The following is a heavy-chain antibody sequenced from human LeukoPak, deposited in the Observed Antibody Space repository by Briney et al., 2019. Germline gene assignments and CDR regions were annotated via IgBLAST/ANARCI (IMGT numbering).Heavy chain of an antibody. CDR1: GGTFSSYA. J-gene: IGHJ6*02. CDR2: IIPILGIA. CDR3: ARDTPEVEMATMVKVAYYYYYGMDV. Sequence: SVKVSCKASGGTFSSYAISWVRQAPGQGLEWMGRIIPILGIANYAQKFQGRVTITADKSTSTAYMELSSLRSEDTAVYYCARDTPEVEMATMVKVAYYYYYGMDVWGQGTTVTVSS. D-gene: IGHD5-24*01. V-gene: IGHV1-69*04.